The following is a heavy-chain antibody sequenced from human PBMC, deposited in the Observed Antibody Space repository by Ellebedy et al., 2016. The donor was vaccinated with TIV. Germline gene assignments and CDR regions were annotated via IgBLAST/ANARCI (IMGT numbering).Heavy chain of an antibody. CDR2: IYSTGAT. J-gene: IGHJ4*02. CDR3: ARERAPPTSWYFDF. D-gene: IGHD2-2*01. CDR1: GFTVSSNY. V-gene: IGHV3-66*01. Sequence: PGGSLRLSCAASGFTVSSNYVSWVRQAPGKGLEWVSVIYSTGATYYADSVEGRFTISRDISKNTLYLQMNSLRAEDTAVYFCARERAPPTSWYFDFWGQGTLVAVSS.